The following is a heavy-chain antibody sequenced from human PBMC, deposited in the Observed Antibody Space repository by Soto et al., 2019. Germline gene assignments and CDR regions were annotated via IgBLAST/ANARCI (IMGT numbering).Heavy chain of an antibody. J-gene: IGHJ5*02. CDR2: IKQDGSEK. V-gene: IGHV3-7*01. CDR1: GFTFSSYW. Sequence: GGSLRLSCAASGFTFSSYWMSWVRQAPGKGLEWVANIKQDGSEKYYVDSVKGRFTISRDNAKNSLYLQMNSLRAEDTAVYYCARDLIVVVPAAITEEYNWFDPWGQGTLVTVSS. D-gene: IGHD2-2*02. CDR3: ARDLIVVVPAAITEEYNWFDP.